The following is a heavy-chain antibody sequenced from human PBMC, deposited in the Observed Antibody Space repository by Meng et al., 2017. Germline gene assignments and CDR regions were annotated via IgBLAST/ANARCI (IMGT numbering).Heavy chain of an antibody. J-gene: IGHJ4*02. Sequence: SQTLSLTCAVYGGSFSGYYWSWIRQPPGKGLEWIGSIYYSGSTYYNPSLKSRVTISVDTSKNQFSLKLSSVTAADTAVYYCARAYYDSSPDYWGQGTLVTVSS. CDR2: IYYSGST. CDR1: GGSFSGYY. D-gene: IGHD3-22*01. CDR3: ARAYYDSSPDY. V-gene: IGHV4-34*01.